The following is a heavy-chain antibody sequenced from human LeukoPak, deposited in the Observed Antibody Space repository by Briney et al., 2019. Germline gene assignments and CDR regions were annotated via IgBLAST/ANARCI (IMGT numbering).Heavy chain of an antibody. CDR2: INSNGGGT. CDR1: GFIFSYYA. V-gene: IGHV3-64D*06. D-gene: IGHD3-10*01. Sequence: GGSLRLSCSASGFIFSYYAMHWVRQAPGKGLEYVSAINSNGGGTYYADSVKGRFTISRDNSKNTLYLQLSSLRAEDTAVYFCVKGGYGSGSIDGFDIWGQGTLVTVSS. CDR3: VKGGYGSGSIDGFDI. J-gene: IGHJ3*02.